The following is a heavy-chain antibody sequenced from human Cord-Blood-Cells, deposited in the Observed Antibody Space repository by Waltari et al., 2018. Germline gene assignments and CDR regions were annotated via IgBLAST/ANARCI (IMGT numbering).Heavy chain of an antibody. V-gene: IGHV3-21*01. J-gene: IGHJ6*03. CDR1: GFTFSSYS. CDR2: ISSSSSYI. CDR3: ARSYGDYALTYYYYYYMDV. Sequence: EVQLVASGGGLVKPGGSLRLSCAASGFTFSSYSMNWVRQAPGQGLEWVSSISSSSSYIYYADSVKGRSTISRDNAQNSLYLQMNSLRAEDTAVYYCARSYGDYALTYYYYYYMDVWGKGTTVTVAS. D-gene: IGHD4-17*01.